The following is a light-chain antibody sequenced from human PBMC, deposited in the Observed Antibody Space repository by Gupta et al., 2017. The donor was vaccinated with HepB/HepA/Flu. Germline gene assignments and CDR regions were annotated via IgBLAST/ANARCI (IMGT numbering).Light chain of an antibody. CDR1: SSDVGSHNL. CDR2: EVT. V-gene: IGLV2-23*02. J-gene: IGLJ2*01. Sequence: SALTQPASVSGSPGQSLTISCTGTSSDVGSHNLVSWYQQHPGKAPKLMIYEVTKRHSGVANRFSGSKSGNTASLTISGLQAEEEADYYCCSYGGSSTYVVFGGGTKLTVL. CDR3: CSYGGSSTYVV.